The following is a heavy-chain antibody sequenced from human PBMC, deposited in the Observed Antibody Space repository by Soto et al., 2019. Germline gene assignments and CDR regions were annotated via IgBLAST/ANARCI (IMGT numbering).Heavy chain of an antibody. V-gene: IGHV4-59*01. CDR2: IYYSGST. Sequence: SETLSLTCTVSGGSISSYYWSWIRQPPGKGLEWIGYIYYSGSTNYNPSLKSRVTISVDTSKNQFSLKLSSVTAADTAVYYCARNSTWYKAGYFDYWGQGALVTVSS. CDR1: GGSISSYY. D-gene: IGHD6-13*01. J-gene: IGHJ4*02. CDR3: ARNSTWYKAGYFDY.